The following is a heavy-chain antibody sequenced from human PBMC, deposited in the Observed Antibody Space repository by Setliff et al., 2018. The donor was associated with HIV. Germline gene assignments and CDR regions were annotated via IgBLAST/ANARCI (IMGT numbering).Heavy chain of an antibody. CDR1: GFTFSSYS. V-gene: IGHV3-48*01. J-gene: IGHJ4*02. CDR2: ISSSSSTI. Sequence: GGSLRLSCAASGFTFSSYSMNWVRQAPGKGLEWVSYISSSSSTIYYADSVKGRFTISRDNAKNSLYLQMNSLRAEDTAVYYCARRAYCSSTTCFDNWGQGTLVTVSS. D-gene: IGHD2-2*01. CDR3: ARRAYCSSTTCFDN.